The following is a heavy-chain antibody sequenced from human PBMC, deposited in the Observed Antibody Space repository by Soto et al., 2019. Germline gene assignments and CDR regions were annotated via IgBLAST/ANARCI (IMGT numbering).Heavy chain of an antibody. J-gene: IGHJ6*02. Sequence: GESLKISCKGSGHSFTSYWIGWVRQMPGKGLEWMGIIYPGDSDTRYSPSFQGQVTISADKSISTAYLQWSSLKASDTAMYYCASHPSTVSTYYYYYGMDVWGQGTTVTVSS. D-gene: IGHD4-17*01. CDR3: ASHPSTVSTYYYYYGMDV. V-gene: IGHV5-51*01. CDR1: GHSFTSYW. CDR2: IYPGDSDT.